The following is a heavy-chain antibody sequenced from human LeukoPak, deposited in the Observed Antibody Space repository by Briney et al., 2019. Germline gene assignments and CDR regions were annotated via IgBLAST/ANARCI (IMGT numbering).Heavy chain of an antibody. J-gene: IGHJ4*02. V-gene: IGHV4-59*01. Sequence: SETLSLTCTVSGGSISSYYWSWIRQPPGKGLEWIGYFDNSGSANYNPSLKSRLTISEDTSKNQFALKLTSVIAADTAVYYCARGKYSSGWFLDYWGQGTLVIVSS. CDR1: GGSISSYY. D-gene: IGHD6-19*01. CDR2: FDNSGSA. CDR3: ARGKYSSGWFLDY.